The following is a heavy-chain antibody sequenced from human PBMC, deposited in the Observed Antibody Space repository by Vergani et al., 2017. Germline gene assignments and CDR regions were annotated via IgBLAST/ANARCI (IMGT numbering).Heavy chain of an antibody. D-gene: IGHD1-26*01. V-gene: IGHV1-69*02. CDR3: ASAGPSGGWFDP. Sequence: QVQLVHSGAEVKKPGSSVKVSCKASGGTFSSYTISWVRQAPGQGLEWMGRIIPILGIANYAQKFKGSVTITADKSTSTAYMELSSLRSEDTAVYYCASAGPSGGWFDPWGQGTLVTVSS. CDR1: GGTFSSYT. J-gene: IGHJ5*02. CDR2: IIPILGIA.